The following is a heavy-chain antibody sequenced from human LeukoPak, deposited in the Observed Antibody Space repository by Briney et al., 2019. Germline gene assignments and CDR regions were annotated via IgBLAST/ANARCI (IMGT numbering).Heavy chain of an antibody. V-gene: IGHV4-34*01. Sequence: PSETLSLTCAVYGGSFSGYYWSWIRQPPEKGLEWIGEINHSGSTNYNPSLKSRVTISVDTSKNQFSLKLSSVTAADTAVYYCARGLRFYYWGQGTLVTVSS. CDR2: INHSGST. D-gene: IGHD4-17*01. J-gene: IGHJ4*02. CDR1: GGSFSGYY. CDR3: ARGLRFYY.